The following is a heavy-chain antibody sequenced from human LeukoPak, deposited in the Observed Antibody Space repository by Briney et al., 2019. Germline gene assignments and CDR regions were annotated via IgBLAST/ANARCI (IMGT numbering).Heavy chain of an antibody. Sequence: GRSLRLSCAASGFTFSSYAMHWVRQAPGKGLEWVAVISYDGINKYYADSVKGRFTISRDNSKNTLYLQMNSLRAEDTAVYYCARENLAYCGGDCYSEFDYWGQGTLVTVSS. CDR2: ISYDGINK. D-gene: IGHD2-21*02. CDR1: GFTFSSYA. CDR3: ARENLAYCGGDCYSEFDY. V-gene: IGHV3-30*04. J-gene: IGHJ4*02.